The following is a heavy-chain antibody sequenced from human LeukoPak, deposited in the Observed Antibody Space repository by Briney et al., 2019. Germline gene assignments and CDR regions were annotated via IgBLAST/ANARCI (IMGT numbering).Heavy chain of an antibody. CDR3: TTGYCSGSSCWSLGY. CDR2: IKTKTYGGTA. J-gene: IGHJ4*02. Sequence: PGGSLGLSCAASGFTFNNARISWVRQAPGKGLEWVGRIKTKTYGGTADYAAPLKGRFTISRDDSKNTLYLQMNSLKTEDTAVYYCTTGYCSGSSCWSLGYWGQGTLVTVSS. D-gene: IGHD2-15*01. CDR1: GFTFNNAR. V-gene: IGHV3-15*01.